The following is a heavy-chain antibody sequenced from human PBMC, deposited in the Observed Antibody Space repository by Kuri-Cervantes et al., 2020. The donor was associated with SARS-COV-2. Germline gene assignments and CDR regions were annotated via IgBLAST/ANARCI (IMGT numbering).Heavy chain of an antibody. CDR3: ARDSGWGAVAGTSGLVY. CDR2: IIPIFGTA. J-gene: IGHJ4*02. CDR1: GGTFSSYA. D-gene: IGHD6-19*01. Sequence: SVKVSCKASGGTFSSYAISWVRQAPGQGLEWMGGIIPIFGTANYARKFQGRVTITADESTSTAYMELSSLRSEDTAVYYCARDSGWGAVAGTSGLVYWGQGTLVTVSS. V-gene: IGHV1-69*13.